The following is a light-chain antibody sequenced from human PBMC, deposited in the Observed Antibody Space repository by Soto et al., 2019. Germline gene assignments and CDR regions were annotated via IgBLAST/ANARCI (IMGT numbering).Light chain of an antibody. J-gene: IGKJ2*01. CDR3: QQYKTYPYT. V-gene: IGKV1D-16*01. CDR2: GAS. Sequence: DIQMTQSPSSLSASLGDRVTITCRASQGISNWLAWYQQKPGKAPRSLIYGASTLQSGVPSRFRGSGSGTEFTLTISSLQPEDCATYYCQQYKTYPYTVGQGTKLEIK. CDR1: QGISNW.